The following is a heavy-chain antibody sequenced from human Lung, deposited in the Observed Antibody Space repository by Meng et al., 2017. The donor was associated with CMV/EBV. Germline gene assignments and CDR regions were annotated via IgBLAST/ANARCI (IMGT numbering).Heavy chain of an antibody. D-gene: IGHD5-18*01. CDR3: AGGGGYTNGWYDY. Sequence: AASVSSYSAAWTWIMQSPSRGLEWLGETYYRSKWYNDYAESVKGRITIYADTSKNQFSLQLISVTPEDTAVYYCAGGGGYTNGWYDYWGQGTLVTVSS. CDR2: TYYRSKWYN. J-gene: IGHJ4*02. V-gene: IGHV6-1*01. CDR1: AASVSSYSAA.